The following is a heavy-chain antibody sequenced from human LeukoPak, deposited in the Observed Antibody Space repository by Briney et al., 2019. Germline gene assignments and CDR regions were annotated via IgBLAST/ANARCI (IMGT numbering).Heavy chain of an antibody. V-gene: IGHV3-53*01. CDR2: IYSDNT. D-gene: IGHD4-17*01. J-gene: IGHJ6*04. CDR1: GFTVSSNS. Sequence: GGSLRLSCTVSGFTVSSNSMSWVRQAPGKGLEWVSFIYSDNTHYADSVKGRFTISRDNAKNSLYLQMNSLRAEDTAVYYCARDDYGDSGPLDVWGKGTTVTVSS. CDR3: ARDDYGDSGPLDV.